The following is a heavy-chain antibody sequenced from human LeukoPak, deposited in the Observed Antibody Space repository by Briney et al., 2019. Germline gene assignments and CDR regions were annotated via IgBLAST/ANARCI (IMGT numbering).Heavy chain of an antibody. CDR2: ISSSSYI. CDR1: GFTFSSYS. V-gene: IGHV3-21*01. CDR3: ARAINTYYDFWSGYYPDY. D-gene: IGHD3-3*01. Sequence: GGSLRLSCAASGFTFSSYSMNWVRQAPGKGLEWVSSISSSSYIYYADSVKGRFTISRDNSKNTLYLQMNSLRAEDTAVYYCARAINTYYDFWSGYYPDYWGQGTLVTVSS. J-gene: IGHJ4*02.